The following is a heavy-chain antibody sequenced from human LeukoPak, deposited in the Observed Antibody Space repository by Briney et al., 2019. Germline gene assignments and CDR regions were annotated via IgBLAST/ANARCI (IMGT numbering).Heavy chain of an antibody. D-gene: IGHD2-15*01. Sequence: KASETLSLTCAVYGGSFSGYYWSWIRQPPGKGLEWIGEINHSGSTNYNPSLKSRVTISVDTSKNQFSLKLSSVTAADTAVYYCARLVRYCSGGSCYSPYYYYYMDVWGKGTTVTISS. V-gene: IGHV4-34*01. CDR2: INHSGST. CDR1: GGSFSGYY. J-gene: IGHJ6*03. CDR3: ARLVRYCSGGSCYSPYYYYYMDV.